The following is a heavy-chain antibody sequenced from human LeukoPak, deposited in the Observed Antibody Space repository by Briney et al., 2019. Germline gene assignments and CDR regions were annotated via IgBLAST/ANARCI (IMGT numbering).Heavy chain of an antibody. V-gene: IGHV3-7*01. CDR1: GFTFSSYW. CDR2: IKQDGSEK. D-gene: IGHD2-15*01. J-gene: IGHJ4*02. Sequence: GGSLRLSCAAFGFTFSSYWMSWARQAPGKGLEWVANIKQDGSEKYYVDSVKGRFTISRDNAKNSLYLQMNSLRAEDTAVYYCAREGYCRGGSCYDPFGYWGQGTLVTVSS. CDR3: AREGYCRGGSCYDPFGY.